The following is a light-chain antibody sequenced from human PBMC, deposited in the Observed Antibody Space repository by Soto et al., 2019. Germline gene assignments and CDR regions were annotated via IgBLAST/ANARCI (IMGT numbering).Light chain of an antibody. CDR3: ASWDDSLNAVV. Sequence: QAVVTQPPSASGTPGQRVTISCSGSNSNIGSNTVNWYQQLPGTAPKLLIYDNNQRPSGVPGRFSDSKSGTSASLAISGLQSEDEADYYCASWDDSLNAVVFGGGTKVTVL. J-gene: IGLJ2*01. CDR1: NSNIGSNT. V-gene: IGLV1-44*01. CDR2: DNN.